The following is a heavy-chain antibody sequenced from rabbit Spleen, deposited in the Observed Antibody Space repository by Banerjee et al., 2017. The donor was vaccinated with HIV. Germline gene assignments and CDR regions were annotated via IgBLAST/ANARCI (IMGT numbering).Heavy chain of an antibody. J-gene: IGHJ4*01. V-gene: IGHV1S45*01. D-gene: IGHD6-1*01. Sequence: QEQLEESGGDLVKPEGSLTLTCTASGFSFSSTYWISWVRQAPGKGLEWIACINAVTGKAVYASWAKGRFTFSKTSSTTVTLQMTSLTAADTATYFCARGEHFSVGFSAFAIYLDLWGPGTLVTVS. CDR2: INAVTGKA. CDR1: GFSFSSTYW. CDR3: ARGEHFSVGFSAFAIYLDL.